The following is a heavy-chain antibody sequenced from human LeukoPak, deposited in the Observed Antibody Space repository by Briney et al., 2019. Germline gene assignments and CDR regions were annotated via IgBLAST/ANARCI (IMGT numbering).Heavy chain of an antibody. J-gene: IGHJ3*02. CDR2: INPNSGGT. V-gene: IGHV1-2*02. Sequence: ASVKVSCKASGYTFTGYYMHWVRPAPGQGLEWMGWINPNSGGTNYAQKFQGRVTMTRDTSISTAYMELSRLRSDDTAVYYCARLGYDSSGDYSGADAFDIWGQGTMVTVSS. CDR3: ARLGYDSSGDYSGADAFDI. D-gene: IGHD3-22*01. CDR1: GYTFTGYY.